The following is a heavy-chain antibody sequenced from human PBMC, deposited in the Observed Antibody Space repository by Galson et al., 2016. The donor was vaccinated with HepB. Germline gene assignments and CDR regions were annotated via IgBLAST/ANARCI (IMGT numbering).Heavy chain of an antibody. V-gene: IGHV5-51*01. J-gene: IGHJ6*02. CDR2: IYPGDFDI. CDR1: GYSFGSYW. D-gene: IGHD3-3*01. CDR3: ARSLTGSYDVWGAIYNYYAMDV. Sequence: QSGAEVKKPGESLKISCRGSGYSFGSYWIGWVRQMPGKGLEWMGIIYPGDFDIRYSPSFQGQVTISVDKSISTAYLQWSSLTASDTAMYYCARSLTGSYDVWGAIYNYYAMDVWGQGTTVIVS.